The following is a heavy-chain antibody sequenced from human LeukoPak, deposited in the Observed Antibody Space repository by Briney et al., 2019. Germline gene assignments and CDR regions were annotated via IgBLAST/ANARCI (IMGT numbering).Heavy chain of an antibody. CDR3: ARDRGNTYGRNLDY. D-gene: IGHD5-18*01. J-gene: IGHJ4*02. V-gene: IGHV4-59*12. CDR2: IYYNENT. CDR1: GGSISTYY. Sequence: SETLSLTCTVSGGSISTYYWSWIRQPPGKGLEWIGYIYYNENTNYNPSLKSRVTISVDTSKNQFSLKLSSVTAADTAVYYCARDRGNTYGRNLDYWGQGTLVTVSS.